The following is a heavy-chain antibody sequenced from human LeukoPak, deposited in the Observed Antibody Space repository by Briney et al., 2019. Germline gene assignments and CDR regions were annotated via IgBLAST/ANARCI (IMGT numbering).Heavy chain of an antibody. CDR1: GFTFSTYW. V-gene: IGHV3-7*05. J-gene: IGHJ3*01. CDR3: VRGFDGYFGFDL. D-gene: IGHD5-24*01. Sequence: PGGSLRLSCAASGFTFSTYWMSWVRLAPGKGLEWVANINQYGSETFYVDSVKGRFTISRDNGKNSMFVQMDSLRAEDTAVYYCVRGFDGYFGFDLWGQGTMVTVSS. CDR2: INQYGSET.